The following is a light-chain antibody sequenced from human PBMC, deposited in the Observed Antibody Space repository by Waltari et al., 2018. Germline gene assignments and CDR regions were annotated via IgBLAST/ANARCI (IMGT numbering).Light chain of an antibody. V-gene: IGLV1-51*02. Sequence: QSVLTQPPSVSAAPGQRVTIPCSGGSPNIGNNYVSWYRQFPGTAPKLLIYEESERPSGIPGRFSGSKSGTSATLDITGLQAGDEADYYCGTWDSSLSGAVFGGGTHLTVL. CDR3: GTWDSSLSGAV. J-gene: IGLJ7*01. CDR2: EES. CDR1: SPNIGNNY.